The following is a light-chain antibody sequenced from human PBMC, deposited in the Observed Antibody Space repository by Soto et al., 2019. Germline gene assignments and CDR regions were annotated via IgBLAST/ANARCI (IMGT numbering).Light chain of an antibody. J-gene: IGKJ4*01. CDR2: AAA. Sequence: DIQMNQSPSSLSASVGDNVTITCRASQTISSFLNWHQQKVGKAPKVLMYAAASPQSGVPSRFSGSGSGTHFTLTISSLQPEDSATYYCQQSFSSPVTFGGGTKVDIK. V-gene: IGKV1-39*01. CDR3: QQSFSSPVT. CDR1: QTISSF.